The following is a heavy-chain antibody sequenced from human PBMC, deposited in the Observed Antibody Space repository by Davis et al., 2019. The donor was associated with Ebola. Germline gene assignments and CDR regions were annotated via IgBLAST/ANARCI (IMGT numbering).Heavy chain of an antibody. J-gene: IGHJ6*04. CDR1: GFTFSSYA. V-gene: IGHV3-23*01. D-gene: IGHD3-3*01. CDR2: ISYTGGST. CDR3: ARDDYDFWGGYSPVYYYGMDV. Sequence: GESLKISCAASGFTFSSYAMNWVRQAPGKGLEWVSAISYTGGSTYYADSVKGRFTISRDNSKSTLYLQMNSLRAEDTAVYYCARDDYDFWGGYSPVYYYGMDVWGKGTTVTVSS.